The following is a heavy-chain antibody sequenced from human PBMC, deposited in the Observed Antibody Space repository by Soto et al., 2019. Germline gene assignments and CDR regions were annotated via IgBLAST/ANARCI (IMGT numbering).Heavy chain of an antibody. CDR1: GLIVSNNY. CDR2: IYNNGST. J-gene: IGHJ3*02. D-gene: IGHD6-19*01. Sequence: VQLVETGGGSIQPGGSLRLSCVVSGLIVSNNYMSWVRQAPGKGLEWVSIIYNNGSTYYADSVKGRFIISRDNSRNTLHLQMNSLRVDDTAVYYCARGPAGAFDIWGQGTMVSVSA. CDR3: ARGPAGAFDI. V-gene: IGHV3-53*02.